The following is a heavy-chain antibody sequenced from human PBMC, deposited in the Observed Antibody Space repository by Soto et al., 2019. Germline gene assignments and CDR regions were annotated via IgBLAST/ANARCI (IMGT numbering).Heavy chain of an antibody. CDR3: ARGRVVVATSYANWFDP. CDR2: ISAYNGNT. V-gene: IGHV1-18*01. D-gene: IGHD2-15*01. CDR1: GYTFTSDG. J-gene: IGHJ5*02. Sequence: GAAVKVSCKASGYTFTSDGISWVRQAPGQGLEWMGWISAYNGNTNYAQKLQGRVTMTTDTSTSTAYMELRSLRSDDTAVYYCARGRVVVATSYANWFDPWGQGTLVTVSS.